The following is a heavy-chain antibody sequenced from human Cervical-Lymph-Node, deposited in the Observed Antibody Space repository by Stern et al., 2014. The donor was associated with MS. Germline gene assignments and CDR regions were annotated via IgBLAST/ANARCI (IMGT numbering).Heavy chain of an antibody. Sequence: QVQLVQSGAEVKKPGASVMVSCKASGYTSTDFYIHWVRQAPGQGLEWMGIINPNGGGTDCVPKFQVRITMTRDMSTGTFYMELLNLTSEDTAVYFCAKDQGTMDWFDPWGQGTLVTVSS. V-gene: IGHV1-46*01. D-gene: IGHD4/OR15-4a*01. J-gene: IGHJ5*02. CDR2: INPNGGGT. CDR1: GYTSTDFY. CDR3: AKDQGTMDWFDP.